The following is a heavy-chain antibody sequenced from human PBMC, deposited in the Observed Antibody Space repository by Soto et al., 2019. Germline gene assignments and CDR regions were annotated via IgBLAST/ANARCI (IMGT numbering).Heavy chain of an antibody. D-gene: IGHD3-10*01. CDR2: ISDSSNTI. V-gene: IGHV3-48*02. Sequence: GGSLRLSCAASGFTFSTYSMSWVRQAPGKGLEWVSYISDSSNTIYYADSVKGRFTISRDNAKNSLYLQMNSLRDEDTAVFFCAKDLWALWFGESVFDYWGQGTLVTVSS. CDR3: AKDLWALWFGESVFDY. J-gene: IGHJ4*02. CDR1: GFTFSTYS.